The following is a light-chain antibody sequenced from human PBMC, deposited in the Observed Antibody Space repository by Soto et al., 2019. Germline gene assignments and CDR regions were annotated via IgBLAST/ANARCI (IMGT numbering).Light chain of an antibody. CDR3: QQYITRHPKMA. Sequence: VVTQSPATLSVFPGETATLSCRASQSVSSDLAWYQQRPGQAPRLLIYGASTRATGIPARFRGSGSGTEFRLTISSLQSEDFATYYCQQYITRHPKMAFGRGTKV. J-gene: IGKJ1*01. CDR2: GAS. CDR1: QSVSSD. V-gene: IGKV3-15*01.